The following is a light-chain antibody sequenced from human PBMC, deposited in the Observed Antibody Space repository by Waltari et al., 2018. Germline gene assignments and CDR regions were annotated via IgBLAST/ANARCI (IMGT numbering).Light chain of an antibody. CDR3: QQFINYPLT. CDR2: DAS. V-gene: IGKV1D-13*01. Sequence: AIQLTQSPSSLSASVGHRITITCRASQDSASALAWYVQKPGKAPQLLIYDASTLESGVPSRFSGSGSGTDFTLSISGLQPEDFATYYCQQFINYPLTFGPGTTVEIK. CDR1: QDSASA. J-gene: IGKJ3*01.